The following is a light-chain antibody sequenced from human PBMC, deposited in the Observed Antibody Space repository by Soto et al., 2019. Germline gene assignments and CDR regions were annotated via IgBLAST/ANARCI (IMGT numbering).Light chain of an antibody. CDR3: QQYHSTPGT. CDR1: QSLLYSSNSKNY. J-gene: IGKJ1*01. CDR2: WAS. V-gene: IGKV4-1*01. Sequence: DIVMTQSPDSLAVSLGERATINCKSSQSLLYSSNSKNYLAWYQQKPGQPPKLLIYWASTRESGVPDRFSGAGSGIEFTLTISSLQAQDVAVYYCQQYHSTPGTFGQGTKVEIK.